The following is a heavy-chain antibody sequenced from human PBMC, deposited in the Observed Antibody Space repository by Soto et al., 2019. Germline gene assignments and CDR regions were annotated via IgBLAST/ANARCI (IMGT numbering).Heavy chain of an antibody. J-gene: IGHJ4*02. Sequence: EVQLVESGGGLVKPGGSLRLSCAASGFTFSTAWVSWVRQAPGKGLEWIGLIRSKNNGGTTDYAAPVKGRFTISRDDSKDTMYLQMNSLETEDTAVYYCTTGATSHWGQGTLVTVSS. CDR2: IRSKNNGGTT. V-gene: IGHV3-15*01. D-gene: IGHD1-26*01. CDR3: TTGATSH. CDR1: GFTFSTAW.